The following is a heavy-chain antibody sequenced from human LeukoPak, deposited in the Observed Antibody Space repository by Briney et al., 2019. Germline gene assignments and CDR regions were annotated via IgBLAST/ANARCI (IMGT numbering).Heavy chain of an antibody. CDR2: NYYSSST. Sequence: SETLSLPCTVSGGPISSYYWSWIRPPPGKGLEWSGNNYYSSSTNYTPSLNSRVTISVDTSKNQFSLQLSSATAADTAVYYCARSGPLDMLTGYYSIWFDPWGQGTLVTASS. CDR1: GGPISSYY. V-gene: IGHV4-59*01. CDR3: ARSGPLDMLTGYYSIWFDP. J-gene: IGHJ5*02. D-gene: IGHD3-9*01.